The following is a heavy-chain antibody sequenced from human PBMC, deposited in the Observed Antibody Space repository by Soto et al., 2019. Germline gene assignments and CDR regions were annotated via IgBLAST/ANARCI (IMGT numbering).Heavy chain of an antibody. CDR3: AKDRARDCSGGSCYSFYYYYGMDV. V-gene: IGHV3-43*01. D-gene: IGHD2-15*01. CDR2: ISWDGGST. J-gene: IGHJ6*02. Sequence: LGLCCAASGFTFWDYTMHWVRQAPGKGLEWVSLISWDGGSTYYADSVKGRFTISRDNSKNSLYLQMNSLRTEDTALYYCAKDRARDCSGGSCYSFYYYYGMDVWGQGTTVTVSS. CDR1: GFTFWDYT.